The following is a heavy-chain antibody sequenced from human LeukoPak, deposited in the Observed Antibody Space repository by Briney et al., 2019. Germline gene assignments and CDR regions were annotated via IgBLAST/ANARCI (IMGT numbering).Heavy chain of an antibody. CDR1: GFTFSRYA. J-gene: IGHJ4*02. Sequence: GGSLRLSCAGSGFTFSRYAMSWVRQAPGKGLEWVSVISSTGGSTFYANSVKGRFTISRDNSKSTMFLQMNSLRAEDTAVYYCAKGFQGKYCSSTSCYHPPVDYWGQGTLVTVSS. V-gene: IGHV3-23*01. CDR3: AKGFQGKYCSSTSCYHPPVDY. CDR2: ISSTGGST. D-gene: IGHD2-2*01.